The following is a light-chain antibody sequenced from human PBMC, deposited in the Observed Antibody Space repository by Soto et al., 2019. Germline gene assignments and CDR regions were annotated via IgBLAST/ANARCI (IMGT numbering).Light chain of an antibody. Sequence: EIVLTQSPGTLSLSPGERATLSCRASQSINNRYLAWYQQKPGQAPRLLIYAASSRDTGIPDRFSGSVSGTDFTLTISRLVPVDVAVYYCQQVGGSPGLPVGPRTKVDIK. CDR1: QSINNRY. CDR2: AAS. CDR3: QQVGGSPGLP. V-gene: IGKV3-20*01. J-gene: IGKJ3*01.